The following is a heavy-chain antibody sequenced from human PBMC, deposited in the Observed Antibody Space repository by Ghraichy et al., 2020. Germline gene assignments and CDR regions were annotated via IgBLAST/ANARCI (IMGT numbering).Heavy chain of an antibody. J-gene: IGHJ3*02. Sequence: GGSLRLSCAASGFTFSSYAMSWVRQAPGKGLEWVSAISGSGGSTYYADSVKGRFTISRDNSKNTLYLQMNSLRAEDTAVYYCAKDRVRRYGSGSYSMQEYAFDIWGQGTMVTVSS. D-gene: IGHD3-10*01. CDR1: GFTFSSYA. CDR2: ISGSGGST. V-gene: IGHV3-23*01. CDR3: AKDRVRRYGSGSYSMQEYAFDI.